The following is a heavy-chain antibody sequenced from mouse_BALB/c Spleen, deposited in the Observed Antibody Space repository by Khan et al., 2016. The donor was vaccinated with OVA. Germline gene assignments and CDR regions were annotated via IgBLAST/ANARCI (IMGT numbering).Heavy chain of an antibody. CDR1: GYTFTSYW. J-gene: IGHJ3*01. V-gene: IGHV1-7*01. CDR3: GSRGLYYTFDY. CDR2: INPSSGYT. D-gene: IGHD2-12*01. Sequence: QVQLQQSGAELVQPGASVKMSCKTSGYTFTSYWMHWVKQRPGQGLEWIGYINPSSGYTEYNQRFKDKATLTTDKSSSTAYMQLSRLTSEDSTVYYYGSRGLYYTFDYWGQGTPVTVS.